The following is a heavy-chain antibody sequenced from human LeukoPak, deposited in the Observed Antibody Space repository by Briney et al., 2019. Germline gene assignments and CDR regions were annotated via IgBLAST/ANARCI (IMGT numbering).Heavy chain of an antibody. CDR2: MYYSGST. CDR3: ARPYYYDSRIDP. V-gene: IGHV4-30-4*01. J-gene: IGHJ5*02. D-gene: IGHD3-22*01. Sequence: SETLSLTCTVSGGSISSGDYYWSWIRQPPGKGLEWIAYMYYSGSTYYNPSLKSRVTVSADTSKNQLSLKLSSVTAADTAVYYCARPYYYDSRIDPWARESWSPSPQ. CDR1: GGSISSGDYY.